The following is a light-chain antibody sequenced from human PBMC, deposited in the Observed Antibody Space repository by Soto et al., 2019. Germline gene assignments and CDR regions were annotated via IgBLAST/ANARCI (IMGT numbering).Light chain of an antibody. CDR1: SSNIGNYY. Sequence: QSALTQPPSASGTPGQRVTISCSGSSSNIGNYYVYWYQQLPGKAPKLLIYRNDRRPSGVPDRFSGSKSGTSASLGISGLRSEDEDDYYCAAWDDSLSRSVFGGGTKLTVL. CDR2: RND. CDR3: AAWDDSLSRSV. V-gene: IGLV1-47*01. J-gene: IGLJ2*01.